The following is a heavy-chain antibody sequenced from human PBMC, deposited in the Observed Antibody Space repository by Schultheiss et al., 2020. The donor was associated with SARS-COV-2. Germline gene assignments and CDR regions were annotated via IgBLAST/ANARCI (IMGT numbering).Heavy chain of an antibody. J-gene: IGHJ6*03. D-gene: IGHD3-3*01. CDR3: ARGYDFWSGYYYYYMDV. CDR2: INPNSGGT. Sequence: ASVKVSCKASGGTFSSYAISWVRQAPGQGLEWMGWINPNSGGTNYAQKFQGRVTMTRDTSISTAYMELSRLRSDDTAVYYCARGYDFWSGYYYYYMDVWGQGTTVTVSS. V-gene: IGHV1-2*02. CDR1: GGTFSSYA.